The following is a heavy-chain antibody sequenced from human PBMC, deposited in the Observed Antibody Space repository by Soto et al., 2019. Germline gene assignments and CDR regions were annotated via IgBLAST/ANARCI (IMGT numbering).Heavy chain of an antibody. V-gene: IGHV4-59*12. CDR2: IYYSGST. D-gene: IGHD2-15*01. Sequence: SEALSLTCTVSGGSISSYYWSWIRQPPGKGLEWIGYIYYSGSTNYNPSLKSRVTISVDTSKNQFSLKLSSVTAADTAVYYCARGTPGVSCSGGSCYSLPFDYWGQGTLVTVSS. CDR1: GGSISSYY. J-gene: IGHJ4*02. CDR3: ARGTPGVSCSGGSCYSLPFDY.